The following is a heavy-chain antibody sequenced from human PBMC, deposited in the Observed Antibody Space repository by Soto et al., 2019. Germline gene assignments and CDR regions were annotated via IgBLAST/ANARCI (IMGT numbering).Heavy chain of an antibody. CDR2: IIPIFGTA. D-gene: IGHD6-13*01. J-gene: IGHJ6*02. V-gene: IGHV1-69*13. Sequence: ASVKVSCKASGGTFSSYAISWVRQAPGQGLEWMGGIIPIFGTANYAQKFQGRVTITADESTSTAYMELSSLRSEDTAVYYCARRGEQQLVLDYYYGMDVWGQGTTVTVSS. CDR3: ARRGEQQLVLDYYYGMDV. CDR1: GGTFSSYA.